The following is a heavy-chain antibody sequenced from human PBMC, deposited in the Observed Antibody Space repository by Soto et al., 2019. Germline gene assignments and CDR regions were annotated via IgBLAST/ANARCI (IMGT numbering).Heavy chain of an antibody. Sequence: SETLSLTCTVAGGSSSSSSYYWGWISQPPGKGLEWIGSIYYSGSTYYNPSRKSRVTISVDTSKNQFSLKLSSVTAADTAVYYCAFPATADFDYWGKGILVTVSS. V-gene: IGHV4-39*07. D-gene: IGHD6-13*01. CDR2: IYYSGST. CDR1: GGSSSSSSYY. CDR3: AFPATADFDY. J-gene: IGHJ4*02.